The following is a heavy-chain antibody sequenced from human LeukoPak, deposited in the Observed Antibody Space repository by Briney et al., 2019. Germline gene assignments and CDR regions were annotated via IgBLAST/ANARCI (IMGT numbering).Heavy chain of an antibody. J-gene: IGHJ6*04. Sequence: GGSLRLSCAASGFTFSSYWMSWVRQAPGKGLEWVANIKQDGSEKYYVDSVKGRFTISRDNAKNSLYLQMNSLRAEDTAVYYCAREGWSSSWYPKPYYYGMDVWGKGTTVTVSS. CDR2: IKQDGSEK. CDR1: GFTFSSYW. V-gene: IGHV3-7*03. CDR3: AREGWSSSWYPKPYYYGMDV. D-gene: IGHD6-13*01.